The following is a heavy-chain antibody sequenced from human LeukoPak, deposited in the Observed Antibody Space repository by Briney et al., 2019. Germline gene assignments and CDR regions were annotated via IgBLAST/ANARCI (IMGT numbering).Heavy chain of an antibody. V-gene: IGHV3-30*02. CDR1: GFTFSSYG. Sequence: PGGSLRLSCAASGFTFSSYGMHWVRQAPGKGLEWVSFIRYDGSNEYYADSVRGRFTISRDNSKNTLYLQMNSLRAEDTAVYYCAKEYSYGGPDFDYWGQGTLVTVSS. D-gene: IGHD5-18*01. CDR3: AKEYSYGGPDFDY. J-gene: IGHJ4*02. CDR2: IRYDGSNE.